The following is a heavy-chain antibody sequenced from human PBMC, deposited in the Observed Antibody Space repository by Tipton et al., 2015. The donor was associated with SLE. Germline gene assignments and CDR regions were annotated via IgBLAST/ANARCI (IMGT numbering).Heavy chain of an antibody. D-gene: IGHD6-13*01. CDR3: ARVDGSSWYGWFDP. J-gene: IGHJ5*02. Sequence: SLRLSCAASGVTFRIYLMSWVGQAPGKGLEWVANINQDGRRKNYVDSVKGRFTISRDNSKNSLYLQMNSLGAEDMDVYYSARVDGSSWYGWFDPWGQGTLVTVSS. CDR2: INQDGRRK. CDR1: GVTFRIYL. V-gene: IGHV3-7*01.